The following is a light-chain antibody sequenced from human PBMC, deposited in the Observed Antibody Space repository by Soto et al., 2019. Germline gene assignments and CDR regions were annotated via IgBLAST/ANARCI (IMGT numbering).Light chain of an antibody. CDR3: QSYDSSLSVV. CDR1: SSHIGAGYD. J-gene: IGLJ2*01. V-gene: IGLV1-40*01. Sequence: QSVLTQPPSLSGAPGQRVTISCTGSSSHIGAGYDVHWYQQLPGTAPKLLIYGNSNRPSGVPDRFSGSKSGTSASLAITGLQAEDEADYYCQSYDSSLSVVFGGGTKLTVL. CDR2: GNS.